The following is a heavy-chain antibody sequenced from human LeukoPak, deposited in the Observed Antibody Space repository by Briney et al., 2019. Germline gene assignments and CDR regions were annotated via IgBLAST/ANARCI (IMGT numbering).Heavy chain of an antibody. Sequence: SETLSLTCTVSGGSISSYYWSWIRQPPGKGPEWIGYIYYSGSTNYNPSLKSRVTISVDTSKNQFSLKLSSVTAADTAVYYCARRVTMVRGVILDAFDIWGQGTMVTVSS. V-gene: IGHV4-59*08. J-gene: IGHJ3*02. D-gene: IGHD3-10*01. CDR2: IYYSGST. CDR3: ARRVTMVRGVILDAFDI. CDR1: GGSISSYY.